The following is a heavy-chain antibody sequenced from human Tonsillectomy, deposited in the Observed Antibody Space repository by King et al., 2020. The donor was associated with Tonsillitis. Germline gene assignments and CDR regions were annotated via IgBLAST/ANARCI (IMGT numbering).Heavy chain of an antibody. J-gene: IGHJ4*02. Sequence: LQLQESGPGLVKPSETLSLTCTVSGGSISSSSYYWGWIRQPPGMGLEWIGTIYYSGSTYYNPSLKSRVTISVDTSKNQFSLKLSSVTAADTAVYYCARRMGSSSVFDSWGQGTLVTVSS. CDR1: GGSISSSSYY. V-gene: IGHV4-39*01. CDR2: IYYSGST. D-gene: IGHD6-6*01. CDR3: ARRMGSSSVFDS.